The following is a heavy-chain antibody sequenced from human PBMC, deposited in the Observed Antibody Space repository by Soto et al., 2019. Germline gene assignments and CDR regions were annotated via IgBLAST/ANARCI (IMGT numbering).Heavy chain of an antibody. J-gene: IGHJ4*02. CDR2: IDSTSMHI. V-gene: IGHV3-21*01. Sequence: GGSLRLSCAASGFTFSSNSMIWVRQAPGKGLEWISYIDSTSMHIYYADSVKGRFTITRDNAKKSVYLQMTSLRAEDTAVYYCARLVGAYQHYIDYWGQGTLVTVSS. CDR1: GFTFSSNS. CDR3: ARLVGAYQHYIDY. D-gene: IGHD1-26*01.